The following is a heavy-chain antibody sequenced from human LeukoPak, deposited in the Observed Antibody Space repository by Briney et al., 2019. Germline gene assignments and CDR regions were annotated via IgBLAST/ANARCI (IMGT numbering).Heavy chain of an antibody. J-gene: IGHJ3*02. CDR3: ARVNPLLAPGAFDI. V-gene: IGHV3-7*01. Sequence: GGSLRLSCAASGFIFNNYWMTWVRQAPGKGLAWVANIKQDGSEKYYVDSVKGRFTISRDNVKNLVSLQMSSLRGEDTAVYFCARVNPLLAPGAFDIWGQGTMVAVSS. D-gene: IGHD2-15*01. CDR2: IKQDGSEK. CDR1: GFIFNNYW.